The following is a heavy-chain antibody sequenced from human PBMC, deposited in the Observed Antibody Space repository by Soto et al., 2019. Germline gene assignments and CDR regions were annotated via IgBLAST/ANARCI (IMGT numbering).Heavy chain of an antibody. CDR2: IYYSGST. J-gene: IGHJ6*02. Sequence: QVQLQESGPGLVKPSQTLSLTCTVSGGSISSGDYYWSWIRQPPGKGLEWIGYIYYSGSTYYNPSTQCRFTIPVITSKNQLSSKLSSVTAADTAVYYCARDHYVYDILTGYGYYYGMDVWGQGTTVTVSS. CDR3: ARDHYVYDILTGYGYYYGMDV. CDR1: GGSISSGDYY. D-gene: IGHD3-9*01. V-gene: IGHV4-30-4*01.